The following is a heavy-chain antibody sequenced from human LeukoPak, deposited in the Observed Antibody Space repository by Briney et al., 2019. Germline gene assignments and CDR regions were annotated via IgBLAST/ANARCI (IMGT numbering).Heavy chain of an antibody. Sequence: ASVNVSCKASGYTFINYGFSWVRQAPGQGLEWMGWISAYNGNTNYLQKFQGRVTMTTDTSTNTVYMELRSLRSDDTAVYYCARVSTNSRVAGYDPQWYFDLWGRGTPVTVSP. D-gene: IGHD5-12*01. CDR3: ARVSTNSRVAGYDPQWYFDL. CDR1: GYTFINYG. CDR2: ISAYNGNT. V-gene: IGHV1-18*04. J-gene: IGHJ2*01.